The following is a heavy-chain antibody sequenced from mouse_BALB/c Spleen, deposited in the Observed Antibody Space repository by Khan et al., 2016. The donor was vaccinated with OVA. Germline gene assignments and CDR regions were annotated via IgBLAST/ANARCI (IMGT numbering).Heavy chain of an antibody. V-gene: IGHV1S132*01. CDR3: AREETLDHFDH. CDR2: IFPGTDNS. Sequence: QVQLQQSGAELVRPAASVKLSCTPSGYIFTSYWIHWVKQRSGQGLVWIARIFPGTDNSYYNEKFKDKATLTADKSSITTYMQLSRRKSEDTDDNVRAREETLDHFDHWGQGTTLTVSS. CDR1: GYIFTSYW. J-gene: IGHJ2*01.